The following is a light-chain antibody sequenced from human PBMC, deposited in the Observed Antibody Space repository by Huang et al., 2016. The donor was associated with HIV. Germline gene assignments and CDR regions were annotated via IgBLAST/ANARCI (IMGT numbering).Light chain of an antibody. CDR2: DTS. V-gene: IGKV3-11*01. CDR1: QSIGTY. J-gene: IGKJ4*01. CDR3: QQRGDWPLT. Sequence: IVLTQSPATLSLSPGDRATLSCMTSQSIGTYLAWYQQKPGQPPRLRIYDTSNRATGIPARFSGSGSGTDFTLTISGLEPEDFAFYYCQQRGDWPLTCGGGTQVEIK.